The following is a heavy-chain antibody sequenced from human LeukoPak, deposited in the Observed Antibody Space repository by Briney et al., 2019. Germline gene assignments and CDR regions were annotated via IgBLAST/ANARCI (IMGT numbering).Heavy chain of an antibody. CDR1: VLPFSDFH. D-gene: IGHD3-10*01. CDR3: ARSNSGTYYSN. V-gene: IGHV4-34*01. Sequence: CAACVLPFSDFHMSGLRRPPGKGVEWIGEINHSGSNNYNPSLKSRVTISEDTSNNQFSPKLNSVTAADTAVYYCARSNSGTYYSNWGQGTLVTVSS. J-gene: IGHJ4*02. CDR2: INHSGSN.